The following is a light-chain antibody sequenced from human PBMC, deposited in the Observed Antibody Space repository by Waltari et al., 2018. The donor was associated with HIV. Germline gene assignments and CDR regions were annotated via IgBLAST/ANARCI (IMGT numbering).Light chain of an antibody. V-gene: IGKV1-5*03. CDR3: QQYNTDPS. CDR2: KAS. Sequence: DIHMTQFPSTLSAFLGDRVTIPCRASQIVGNWLAGYQHKTGKAPKLLIHKASVLESGVSSRFSGSGSETEFTLIIDSLEPDDFATYYCQQYNTDPSFGQGTRLEMK. CDR1: QIVGNW. J-gene: IGKJ5*01.